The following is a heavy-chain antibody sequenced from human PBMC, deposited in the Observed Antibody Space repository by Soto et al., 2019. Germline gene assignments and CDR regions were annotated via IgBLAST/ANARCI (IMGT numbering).Heavy chain of an antibody. J-gene: IGHJ6*02. Sequence: GASVKVSCKASGYTFTGYYMHWVRQAPGQGLEWMGWINPNSGGTNYAQKFQGRVTMTRDTSISTAYMELSRLRSDDTAVYYCARRLDYDFWSGSFPYGMDVWGQGTTVTVSS. D-gene: IGHD3-3*01. CDR2: INPNSGGT. CDR1: GYTFTGYY. V-gene: IGHV1-2*02. CDR3: ARRLDYDFWSGSFPYGMDV.